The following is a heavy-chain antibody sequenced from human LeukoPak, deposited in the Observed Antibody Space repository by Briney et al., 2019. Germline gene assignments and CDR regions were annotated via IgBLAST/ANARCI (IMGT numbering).Heavy chain of an antibody. V-gene: IGHV3-30-3*01. Sequence: GGSLRLSCAASGFTFSSYAMHWVRQAPGKGLEWVAVISYDGSNKYYADSVKGRFTISRDNSENALYLQMNSLRAEDTAVYYCARVSFPYCTNGVCYNDYWGQGTLVTVSS. CDR3: ARVSFPYCTNGVCYNDY. CDR1: GFTFSSYA. D-gene: IGHD2-8*01. CDR2: ISYDGSNK. J-gene: IGHJ4*02.